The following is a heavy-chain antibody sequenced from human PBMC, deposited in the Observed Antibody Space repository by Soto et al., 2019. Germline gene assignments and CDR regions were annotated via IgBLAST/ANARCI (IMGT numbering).Heavy chain of an antibody. CDR1: GFTFSSYA. Sequence: GGSLRLSCAASGFTFSSYAMHWVRQAPGKGLEWVAVISYDGSNKYYADSVKGRFTISRDNSKNTLYLQMNSLRAEDTAVYYCARDTHKQLVPNSYYYGMDVWGQGNTVTVSS. CDR2: ISYDGSNK. V-gene: IGHV3-30-3*01. CDR3: ARDTHKQLVPNSYYYGMDV. D-gene: IGHD6-13*01. J-gene: IGHJ6*02.